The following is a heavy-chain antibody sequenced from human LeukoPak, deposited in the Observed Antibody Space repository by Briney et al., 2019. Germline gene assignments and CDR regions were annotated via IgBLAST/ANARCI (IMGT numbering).Heavy chain of an antibody. CDR2: IYYSGST. CDR1: GGSISSSSYY. V-gene: IGHV4-39*07. J-gene: IGHJ4*02. D-gene: IGHD5-12*01. Sequence: SETLSLTCTVSGGSISSSSYYWGWIRQPPGKGLECIGSIYYSGSTYYNPSLKSRVTISVDTSKNQFSLKLSSVTAADTAVYYCARADEGYPFDYWGQGTLVTVSS. CDR3: ARADEGYPFDY.